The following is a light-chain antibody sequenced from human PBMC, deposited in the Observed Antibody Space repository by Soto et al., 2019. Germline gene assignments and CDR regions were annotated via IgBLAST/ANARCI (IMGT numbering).Light chain of an antibody. J-gene: IGKJ1*01. CDR3: LQNYIIPRP. CDR1: QGIRND. V-gene: IGKV1-6*01. CDR2: AAS. Sequence: AIQMTQSPSSLSASVGDRVTITCRASQGIRNDLGWYQQKQGKAPKLLIYAASSLQSEVPSRFSGSGSGTDLTLTSSSMQPKDFATYCTLQNYIIPRPFGQGAKVEVK.